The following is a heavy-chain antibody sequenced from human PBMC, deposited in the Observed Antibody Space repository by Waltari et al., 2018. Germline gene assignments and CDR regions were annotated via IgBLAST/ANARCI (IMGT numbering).Heavy chain of an antibody. V-gene: IGHV4-34*01. CDR1: GGSFSGYY. J-gene: IGHJ4*02. Sequence: QVQLQQWGAGLLKPSETLSLTCAVYGGSFSGYYWSWIRQPPGKGLEWIGEINHSGNTNYNPSLKSRVTRSVDTSKNQFSLKLSSVTAADTAVYYCARRAATVSFDYWGQGTLVTVSS. CDR3: ARRAATVSFDY. CDR2: INHSGNT. D-gene: IGHD5-18*01.